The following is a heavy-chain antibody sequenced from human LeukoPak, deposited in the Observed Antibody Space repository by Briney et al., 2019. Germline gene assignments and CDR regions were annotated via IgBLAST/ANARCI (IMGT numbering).Heavy chain of an antibody. D-gene: IGHD1-26*01. CDR3: ARAGDWEPLRSLFGWFDP. Sequence: AGVTVSCMASRYTFTSYGICWVCPAPGEGGGWMGWISAYKGNTNYAQKLQGTVTLTTDTSTSTAYMELRSLRSDDPAVYYCARAGDWEPLRSLFGWFDPWGQGTLVTVSS. J-gene: IGHJ5*02. CDR1: RYTFTSYG. CDR2: ISAYKGNT. V-gene: IGHV1-18*01.